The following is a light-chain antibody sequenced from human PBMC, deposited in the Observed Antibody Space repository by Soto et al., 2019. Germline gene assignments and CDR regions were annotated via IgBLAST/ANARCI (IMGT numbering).Light chain of an antibody. CDR3: QQYGSTRWT. V-gene: IGKV3-20*01. Sequence: EIVVTQSPGTLSLSTLERATLSCSSSQSISVTYLAWYQQKPGQAPRLLIYTTSIRASGIPDRFSGSGSGTDFRLTSSRLEPEDFAVYYCQQYGSTRWTFGQGTKVDIK. CDR2: TTS. J-gene: IGKJ1*01. CDR1: QSISVTY.